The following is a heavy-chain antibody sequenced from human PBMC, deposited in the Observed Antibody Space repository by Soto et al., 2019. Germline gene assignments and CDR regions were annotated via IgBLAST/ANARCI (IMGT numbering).Heavy chain of an antibody. J-gene: IGHJ6*02. CDR3: ARARGVVVITVLRDYYYGMDV. Sequence: GASVKVSCKASGGTFSSYAISWVRQAPGQGLEWMGGIIPIFGTANYAQKFQGRVTITADESTSTAYMELSSLRSEDTAVYYCARARGVVVITVLRDYYYGMDVWGQGTTVTVSS. CDR2: IIPIFGTA. V-gene: IGHV1-69*13. D-gene: IGHD3-22*01. CDR1: GGTFSSYA.